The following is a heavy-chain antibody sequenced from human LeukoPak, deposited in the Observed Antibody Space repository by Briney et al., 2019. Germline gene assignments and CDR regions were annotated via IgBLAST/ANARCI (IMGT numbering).Heavy chain of an antibody. J-gene: IGHJ4*02. CDR2: IRSKTCGGTT. CDR1: GYAFGVYA. V-gene: IGHV3-49*03. CDR3: ARVDYGGAPRRNY. Sequence: GGSLRLSCTASGYAFGVYALSWFRQAPGKGLEWVSIIRSKTCGGTTHYAASVQGRFNISRDDSKGIAFLQMNSLKIEDTAVYYCARVDYGGAPRRNYWGQGTLVTVSS. D-gene: IGHD4-23*01.